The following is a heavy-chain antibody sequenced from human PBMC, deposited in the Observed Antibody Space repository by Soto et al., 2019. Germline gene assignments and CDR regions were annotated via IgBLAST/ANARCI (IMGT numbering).Heavy chain of an antibody. CDR2: IRANGGAR. V-gene: IGHV3-23*01. CDR3: AIEEELSTSYFKL. D-gene: IGHD3-16*02. Sequence: PGGSLRLSCGTSGFTFTTFAMSWVRQAPGKGLEWVSAIRANGGARYYADSVKGRFTVSRDNSRNTLYLQVDSLRVKGTDVCPSAIEEELSTSYFKLWGKGTLVTVSS. CDR1: GFTFTTFA. J-gene: IGHJ4*02.